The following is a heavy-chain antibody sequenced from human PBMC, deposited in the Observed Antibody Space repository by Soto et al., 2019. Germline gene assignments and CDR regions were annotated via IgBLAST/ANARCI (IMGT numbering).Heavy chain of an antibody. CDR2: IYYSGRT. Sequence: PSETLSLTCTVSDGSISSYYWSWIRQPPGKGLEWIGYIYYSGRTNYNPSLKSRVTISVDTSKNQFSLKLSSVTAADTAVYYCARAYFDNNGYCYSWDYWGQGTLVTVSS. CDR3: ARAYFDNNGYCYSWDY. D-gene: IGHD3-22*01. CDR1: DGSISSYY. J-gene: IGHJ4*02. V-gene: IGHV4-59*01.